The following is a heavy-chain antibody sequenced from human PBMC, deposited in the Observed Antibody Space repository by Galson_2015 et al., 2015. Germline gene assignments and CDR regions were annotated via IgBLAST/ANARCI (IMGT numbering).Heavy chain of an antibody. V-gene: IGHV4-34*01. CDR2: INHSGST. CDR1: GGSFSGYY. D-gene: IGHD1-26*01. Sequence: SETLSLTCAVYGGSFSGYYWSWIRQPPGKGLEWIGEINHSGSTNYNPSLKSRVTISVDTSKNQFSLKLSSVTAADTAVYYCARALVLVGATTAFDYWGQGTLVTVSS. CDR3: ARALVLVGATTAFDY. J-gene: IGHJ4*02.